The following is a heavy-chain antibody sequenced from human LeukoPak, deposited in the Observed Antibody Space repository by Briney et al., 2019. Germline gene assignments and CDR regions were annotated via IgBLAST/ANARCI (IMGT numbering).Heavy chain of an antibody. Sequence: SETLSLTCTVSGGSISSYYWSWIRQPPGKGLEWIGYIYYSGSTNYNPSLKSRVTISVDTSKNQFSLKLSSVTAADTAVYYCARQPWDYGVDVWGQGTTVTVSS. V-gene: IGHV4-59*01. D-gene: IGHD7-27*01. CDR2: IYYSGST. J-gene: IGHJ6*02. CDR3: ARQPWDYGVDV. CDR1: GGSISSYY.